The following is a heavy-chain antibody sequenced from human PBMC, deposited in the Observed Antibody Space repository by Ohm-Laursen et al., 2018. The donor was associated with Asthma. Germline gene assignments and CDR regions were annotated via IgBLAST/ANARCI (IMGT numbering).Heavy chain of an antibody. D-gene: IGHD3-3*01. CDR2: IDPSDSYT. CDR3: ASLGLSGYFGALRAAAFDI. J-gene: IGHJ3*02. CDR1: GYSFTSYW. Sequence: ESLRISCKGSGYSFTSYWISWVRQMPGKGLEWMGRIDPSDSYTNYSPSFQGHVTISADKSISTAYLQWSSLKASDTAMYYCASLGLSGYFGALRAAAFDIWGQGTMVTVSS. V-gene: IGHV5-10-1*01.